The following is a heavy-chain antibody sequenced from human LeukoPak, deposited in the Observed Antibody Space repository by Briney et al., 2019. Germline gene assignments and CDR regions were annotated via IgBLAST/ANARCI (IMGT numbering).Heavy chain of an antibody. J-gene: IGHJ4*02. CDR1: GFTFSSYG. CDR3: AKVGNYYGSGSYNYYFDY. V-gene: IGHV3-30*18. Sequence: PGGSLRLSCAASGFTFSSYGMHWVRQAPGKGLEWVAVISYDGSNKYYADSVKGRFTISRDNSKNTLYLQMNSLRAEDTAVYYCAKVGNYYGSGSYNYYFDYWGQGTLVTVSS. D-gene: IGHD3-10*01. CDR2: ISYDGSNK.